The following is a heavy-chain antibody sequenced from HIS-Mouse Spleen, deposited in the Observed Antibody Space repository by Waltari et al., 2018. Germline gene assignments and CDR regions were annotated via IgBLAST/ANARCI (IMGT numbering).Heavy chain of an antibody. Sequence: QLQLQESGPGLVKPSETLSLTCTVSGGSISSSSYYGGWSRQPPGKGLEWIGSIYSTGRTSSNRDLKSRVTGSLATSQTQWSLTRRSATAADRAVYDCAREIPYSGGWCGWYFDLWGRGTLVTVSS. V-gene: IGHV4-39*07. CDR3: AREIPYSGGWCGWYFDL. J-gene: IGHJ2*01. CDR1: GGSISSSSYY. D-gene: IGHD6-13*01. CDR2: IYSTGRT.